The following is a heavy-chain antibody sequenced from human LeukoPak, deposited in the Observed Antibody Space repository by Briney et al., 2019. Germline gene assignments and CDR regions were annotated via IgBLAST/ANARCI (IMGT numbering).Heavy chain of an antibody. CDR3: ATHYYDSSGYYYVGYYFDY. CDR2: ISGSGGST. D-gene: IGHD3-22*01. V-gene: IGHV3-23*01. Sequence: SGGSLRLSCAASGFTFSSYALSWVRQAPGKGLEWVSAISGSGGSTYYADSVKGRFTISRDNSKNTLYLQMNSLRAEDTAVYYCATHYYDSSGYYYVGYYFDYWGQGTLVTVSS. CDR1: GFTFSSYA. J-gene: IGHJ4*02.